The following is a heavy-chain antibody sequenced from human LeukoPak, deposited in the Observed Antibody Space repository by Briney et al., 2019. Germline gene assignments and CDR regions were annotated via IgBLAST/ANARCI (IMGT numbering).Heavy chain of an antibody. V-gene: IGHV1-46*01. Sequence: ASVKVSCKASGYTFTSYNMHWVRQAPGQGLEWMGIINPSGGSTSYAQKFQGRVTITTDESTSTAYMELSSLRSEDTAVYYCASAYSSSSRGDYWGQGTLVTVSS. CDR2: INPSGGST. CDR1: GYTFTSYN. CDR3: ASAYSSSSRGDY. D-gene: IGHD6-6*01. J-gene: IGHJ4*02.